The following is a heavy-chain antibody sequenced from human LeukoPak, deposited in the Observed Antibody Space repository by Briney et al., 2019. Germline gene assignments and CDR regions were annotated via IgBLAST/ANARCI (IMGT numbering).Heavy chain of an antibody. D-gene: IGHD6-19*01. Sequence: SETLSLTCTVSGGSISSYYWSWIRQPPGKGLEWIGYIYYSGSTNYNPSLKSRVTISVDTSKNQFSLKLSSVTAADTAVYYCARQYSSGWYGYGAFDIWGQGTMVTVSS. CDR2: IYYSGST. CDR3: ARQYSSGWYGYGAFDI. V-gene: IGHV4-59*08. J-gene: IGHJ3*02. CDR1: GGSISSYY.